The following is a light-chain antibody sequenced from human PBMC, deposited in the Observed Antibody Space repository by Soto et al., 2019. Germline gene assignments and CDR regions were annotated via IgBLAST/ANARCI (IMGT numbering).Light chain of an antibody. CDR3: QQANSFPLT. V-gene: IGKV1-12*01. Sequence: DIQMTQSPTPVSASPGDRVTFTCRAIQGISSWVAWYQQKPGKAPTLLIHAASSLQSGVPSRFSGSGSGTDFTLTISSLQPEDFATYYCQQANSFPLTFGGGTKVEIK. CDR2: AAS. CDR1: QGISSW. J-gene: IGKJ4*01.